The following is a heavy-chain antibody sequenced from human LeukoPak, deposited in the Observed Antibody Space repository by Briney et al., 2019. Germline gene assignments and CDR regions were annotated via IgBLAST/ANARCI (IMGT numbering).Heavy chain of an antibody. Sequence: GGSLRLSCAASGFPFNTFWMSWVRQAPGKGLEWVANIKEDGGEKYYVDSVKGRFTISRDNAKNSLYLQMNSLRAEDTAVYYCARLTYVYGSGSYPSYMDVWGKGTTVTISS. V-gene: IGHV3-7*01. J-gene: IGHJ6*03. CDR3: ARLTYVYGSGSYPSYMDV. CDR2: IKEDGGEK. CDR1: GFPFNTFW. D-gene: IGHD3-10*01.